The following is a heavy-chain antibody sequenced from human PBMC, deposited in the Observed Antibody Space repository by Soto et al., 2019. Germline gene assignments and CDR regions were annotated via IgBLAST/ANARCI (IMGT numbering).Heavy chain of an antibody. V-gene: IGHV4-59*01. CDR3: ASHRSCYAFQ. J-gene: IGHJ4*02. Sequence: PSETLSLTCTVSGGSISSYYWSWIRQPPGKGLEWIGYLYYSGITNYNPSLKSRVSTSLDPSKNQFSLKLTSVTAADTAVYYCASHRSCYAFQWGQGTLVTVSS. CDR2: LYYSGIT. D-gene: IGHD5-12*01. CDR1: GGSISSYY.